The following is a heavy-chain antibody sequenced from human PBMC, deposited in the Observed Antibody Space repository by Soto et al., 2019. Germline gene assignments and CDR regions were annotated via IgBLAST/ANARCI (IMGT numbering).Heavy chain of an antibody. CDR2: IYYSGST. CDR1: GGSISSSSYY. V-gene: IGHV4-39*01. D-gene: IGHD3-3*02. Sequence: SETLSLTCTVSGGSISSSSYYWGWIRQPPGKGLEWIGSIYYSGSTYYNPSLKSRVTISVDTSKNQFSLKVNSVTAADTAVYYCASRNIIFGVVNPFDPWGQGTLVTVSS. CDR3: ASRNIIFGVVNPFDP. J-gene: IGHJ5*02.